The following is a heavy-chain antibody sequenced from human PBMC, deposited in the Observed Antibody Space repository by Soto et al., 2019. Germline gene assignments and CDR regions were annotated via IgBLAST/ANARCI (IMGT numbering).Heavy chain of an antibody. J-gene: IGHJ5*02. CDR2: INPSGGST. Sequence: ASVKVSCEASGYTFTSYYMHWVQQAPVQGLEWMGIINPSGGSTSYAQKFQGRVTMTRDTSTSTVYMELSSLRSEDTAVYYCARDGGYRNWFDPWGQGTLVTVSS. CDR3: ARDGGYRNWFDP. CDR1: GYTFTSYY. V-gene: IGHV1-46*01. D-gene: IGHD3-22*01.